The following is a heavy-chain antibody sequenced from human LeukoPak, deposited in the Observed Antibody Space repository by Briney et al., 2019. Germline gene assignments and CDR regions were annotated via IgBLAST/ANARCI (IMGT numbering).Heavy chain of an antibody. Sequence: SETLSLTCTVSGVSISSYYWSWIRQPPGKGLEWIGYIYYSGSTNYNPSLKSRVTISVDTSKNQFPLKLSSVTAADTAVYYCARGTTVVTPRDYYFDYWGQGTLVTVSS. CDR3: ARGTTVVTPRDYYFDY. CDR1: GVSISSYY. D-gene: IGHD4-23*01. J-gene: IGHJ4*02. V-gene: IGHV4-59*01. CDR2: IYYSGST.